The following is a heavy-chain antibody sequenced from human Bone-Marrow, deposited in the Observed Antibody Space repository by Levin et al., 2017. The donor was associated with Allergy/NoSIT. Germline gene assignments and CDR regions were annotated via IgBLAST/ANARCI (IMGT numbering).Heavy chain of an antibody. Sequence: VASVKVSCKASGYTFTGYYMHWVRQAPGQGLEWMGRINPNSGGTNYAQKFQGRVTMTRDTSISTAYMELSRLRSDDTAVYYCARGGFLVVVAATRNWFDPWGQGTLVTVSS. CDR3: ARGGFLVVVAATRNWFDP. CDR2: INPNSGGT. J-gene: IGHJ5*02. CDR1: GYTFTGYY. D-gene: IGHD2-15*01. V-gene: IGHV1-2*06.